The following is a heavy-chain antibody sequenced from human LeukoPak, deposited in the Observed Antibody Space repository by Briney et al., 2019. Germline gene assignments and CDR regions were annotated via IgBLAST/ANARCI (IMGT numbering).Heavy chain of an antibody. Sequence: GESLKISCKGSGYSFTSYWIGWVRQMPGKGLVWMGIIYPGDSDTRYSPSFQGQVTISADKSISTAYLQWSSLKASDTAMYYCATAHYDFWSGSRIPFDYWGQEPWSPSPQ. CDR2: IYPGDSDT. CDR3: ATAHYDFWSGSRIPFDY. J-gene: IGHJ4*01. D-gene: IGHD3-3*01. CDR1: GYSFTSYW. V-gene: IGHV5-51*01.